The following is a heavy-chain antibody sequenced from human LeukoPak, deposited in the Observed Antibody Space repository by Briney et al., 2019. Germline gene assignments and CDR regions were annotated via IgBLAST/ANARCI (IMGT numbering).Heavy chain of an antibody. V-gene: IGHV3-30-3*01. CDR3: ARVYYDILTGYSDAFDI. Sequence: GGSLRLSCAASGFTFSSYAMHWVRQAPGKGLEWVAVISYDGSNKYYADSVKGRFTISRDNSKNTLYLQMNSLRAEDTAVYYCARVYYDILTGYSDAFDIWGQGTMVTVSS. CDR2: ISYDGSNK. D-gene: IGHD3-9*01. CDR1: GFTFSSYA. J-gene: IGHJ3*02.